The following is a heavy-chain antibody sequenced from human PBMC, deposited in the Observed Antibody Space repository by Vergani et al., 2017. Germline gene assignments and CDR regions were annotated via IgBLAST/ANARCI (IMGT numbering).Heavy chain of an antibody. CDR2: IYYSGST. CDR3: ARRIAAGNWFDP. J-gene: IGHJ5*02. V-gene: IGHV4-61*05. D-gene: IGHD6-13*01. Sequence: QLQLQESGPGLVKPSQTLSLTCTVSGGSISSSSYYWGWIRQPPGKGLEWIGYIYYSGSTNYNPSLQSRVTISVDTSKNQFSLKLSSVTAADTAVYYCARRIAAGNWFDPWGQGTLVTVSS. CDR1: GGSISSSSYY.